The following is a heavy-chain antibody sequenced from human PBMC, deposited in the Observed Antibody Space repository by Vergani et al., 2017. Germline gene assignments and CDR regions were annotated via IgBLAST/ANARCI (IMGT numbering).Heavy chain of an antibody. J-gene: IGHJ4*02. CDR3: ARDSLSGSGHGEDY. CDR1: GGTFSTYA. Sequence: QVQLVQSGAEVKKPGSSVKVSCKDSGGTFSTYAINWVRQAPGQGLEWMGGIIPIFGTANYAQKFQDRVTITADEFTSTAYMELSSLRSEDTAVYYCARDSLSGSGHGEDYWGQGTLVTVSS. D-gene: IGHD2-15*01. CDR2: IIPIFGTA. V-gene: IGHV1-69*12.